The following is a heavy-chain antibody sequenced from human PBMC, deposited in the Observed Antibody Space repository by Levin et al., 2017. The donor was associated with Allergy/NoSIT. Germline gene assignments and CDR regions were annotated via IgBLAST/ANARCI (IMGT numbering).Heavy chain of an antibody. Sequence: GASVKVSCKVSGYTLTELSMHWVRQAPGKGLEWMGGFDPEDGETIYAQKFQGRVTMTEDTSTDTAYMELSSLRSEDTAVYYCATDKLSRGSSWFFDYWGQGTLVTVSS. CDR2: FDPEDGET. CDR3: ATDKLSRGSSWFFDY. D-gene: IGHD6-13*01. J-gene: IGHJ4*02. V-gene: IGHV1-24*01. CDR1: GYTLTELS.